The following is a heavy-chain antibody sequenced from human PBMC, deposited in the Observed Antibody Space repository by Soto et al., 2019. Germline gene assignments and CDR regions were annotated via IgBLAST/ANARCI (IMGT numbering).Heavy chain of an antibody. CDR2: ISYDGSNK. Sequence: GGSLRLSCAAAGLNFSSYGMHWVRQAPGKGLEWAAVISYDGSNKYYADSVKGRFTISRDNSKNTLYLQMNSLRAEDTAVYYCAKPRSSYYDFWSGYFHYYYYMDVWGKGTTVTVSS. CDR1: GLNFSSYG. D-gene: IGHD3-3*01. CDR3: AKPRSSYYDFWSGYFHYYYYMDV. J-gene: IGHJ6*03. V-gene: IGHV3-30*18.